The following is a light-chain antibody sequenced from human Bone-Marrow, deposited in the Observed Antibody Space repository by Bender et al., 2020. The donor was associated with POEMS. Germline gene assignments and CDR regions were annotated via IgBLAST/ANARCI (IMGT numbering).Light chain of an antibody. V-gene: IGLV2-23*02. Sequence: QSALTQAASVSGSPGQSITISCTGASSDFGPYNLVSWYQHHPGKAPKLMIYEVFKRPSGVSDRFSGSKSGNTASLTISGLQAEDDADYYCCSYAGTSTPVLFGRGTKLTVL. CDR1: SSDFGPYNL. J-gene: IGLJ2*01. CDR2: EVF. CDR3: CSYAGTSTPVL.